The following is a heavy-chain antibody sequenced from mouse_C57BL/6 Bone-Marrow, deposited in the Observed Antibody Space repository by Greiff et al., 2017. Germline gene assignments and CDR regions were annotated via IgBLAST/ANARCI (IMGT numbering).Heavy chain of an antibody. V-gene: IGHV1-19*01. J-gene: IGHJ4*01. CDR1: GYTFTDYY. D-gene: IGHD4-1*01. CDR2: INPYNGGT. CDR3: ARSNWAEDYAMDY. Sequence: EVKLMESGPVLVKPGASVKMSCKASGYTFTDYYMNWVKQSHGKSLEWIGVINPYNGGTSYNQKFKGKATLTVDKSSSTAYMELNSLTSEDSAVYYCARSNWAEDYAMDYWGQGTSVTVSS.